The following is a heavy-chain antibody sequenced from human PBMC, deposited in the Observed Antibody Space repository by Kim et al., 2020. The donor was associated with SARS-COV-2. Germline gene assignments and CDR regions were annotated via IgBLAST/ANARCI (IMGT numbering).Heavy chain of an antibody. D-gene: IGHD6-6*01. CDR2: INHSGST. V-gene: IGHV4-34*01. Sequence: SETLSLTCAVYGGSFSGYYWSWIRQPPGKGLEWIGEINHSGSTNYNPSLKSRVTISVDTSKNQFSLKLSSVTAADTAVYYCARRFRRSIAARPVSWFDP. J-gene: IGHJ5*02. CDR3: ARRFRRSIAARPVSWFDP. CDR1: GGSFSGYY.